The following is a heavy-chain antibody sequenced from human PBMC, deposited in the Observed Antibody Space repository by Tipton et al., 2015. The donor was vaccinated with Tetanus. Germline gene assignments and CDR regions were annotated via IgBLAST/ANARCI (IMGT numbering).Heavy chain of an antibody. D-gene: IGHD6-25*01. CDR1: GIDFNRYG. V-gene: IGHV3-33*03. CDR2: TWYDGRNI. J-gene: IGHJ4*02. CDR3: ASGSALDY. Sequence: SLRLSCAASGIDFNRYGMHWVRQAPGKGLEWLAVTWYDGRNIYVADSVKGRFTISRDNAQNSLFLQIDNLRAEDTAIYYCASGSALDYWGQGTLVTVSS.